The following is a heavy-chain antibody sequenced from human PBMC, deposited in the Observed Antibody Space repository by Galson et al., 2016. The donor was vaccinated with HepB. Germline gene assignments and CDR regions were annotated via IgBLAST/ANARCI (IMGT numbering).Heavy chain of an antibody. CDR3: ARDFLFAHDL. V-gene: IGHV3-53*01. J-gene: IGHJ5*02. Sequence: SLRLSCAGSAFTVSNNHMSWVRQAPGKGLEWVSVLGSGGRIFYADSVKGRFTISRDNAKNSLYLQMNSLRAEDTAVYYCARDFLFAHDLWGPGTLVTVSS. CDR1: AFTVSNNH. D-gene: IGHD3-3*01. CDR2: LGSGGRI.